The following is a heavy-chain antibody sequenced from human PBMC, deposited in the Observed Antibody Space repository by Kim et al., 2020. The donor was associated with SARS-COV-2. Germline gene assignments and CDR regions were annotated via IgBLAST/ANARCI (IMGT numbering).Heavy chain of an antibody. J-gene: IGHJ4*02. CDR3: ASNRNLWFGESKPYYFDY. CDR1: GFTFSSYS. CDR2: ISSSSSTI. D-gene: IGHD3-10*01. V-gene: IGHV3-48*04. Sequence: GGSLRLSCAASGFTFSSYSMNWVRQAPGKGLEWVSYISSSSSTIYYADSVKGRFTISRDNAKNSLYLQMNSLRAEDTAVYYCASNRNLWFGESKPYYFDYWGQGTLVTVSS.